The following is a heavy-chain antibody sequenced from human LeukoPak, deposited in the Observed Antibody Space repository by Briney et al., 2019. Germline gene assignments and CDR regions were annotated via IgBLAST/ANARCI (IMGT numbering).Heavy chain of an antibody. CDR2: INHSGST. D-gene: IGHD2-2*01. CDR1: GGSFSGYY. Sequence: SETLSLTCAVYGGSFSGYYWSWIRQPPGKGLEWIGEINHSGSTNYNPSLKSRVTISVDTSKSQFSLKLSSVTAADTAVYYCARYRYCSSTSCYRGASMWFDPWGQGTLVTVSS. J-gene: IGHJ5*02. CDR3: ARYRYCSSTSCYRGASMWFDP. V-gene: IGHV4-34*01.